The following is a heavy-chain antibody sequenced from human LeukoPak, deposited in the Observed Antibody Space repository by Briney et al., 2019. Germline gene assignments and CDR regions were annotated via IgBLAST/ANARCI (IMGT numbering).Heavy chain of an antibody. V-gene: IGHV3-53*01. CDR1: GFTVSGNY. J-gene: IGHJ6*02. Sequence: GGSLRLSCVVSGFTVSGNYMSWVRQAPEKGLEWVSVIYTGWTTYYADSVKGRFTISRDKSKNTVYLQMNSLRAEDTAVYYCARAWVLDVWGQGTTVTVSS. CDR3: ARAWVLDV. D-gene: IGHD3-16*01. CDR2: IYTGWTT.